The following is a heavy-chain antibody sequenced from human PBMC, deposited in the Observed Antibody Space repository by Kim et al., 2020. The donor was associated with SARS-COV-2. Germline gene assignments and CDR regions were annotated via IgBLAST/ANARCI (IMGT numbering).Heavy chain of an antibody. CDR1: GFSFSSYA. J-gene: IGHJ4*02. CDR2: MSATSGTT. Sequence: GGSLRLSCAASGFSFSSYAMSWVRQAPGKGLEWVAAMSATSGTTYYADAVQGRFVMSRDNSKSTLHLQMASLTVEDTAVYYCAKDFGEGRVYFDSWGKG. V-gene: IGHV3-23*01. D-gene: IGHD3-10*01. CDR3: AKDFGEGRVYFDS.